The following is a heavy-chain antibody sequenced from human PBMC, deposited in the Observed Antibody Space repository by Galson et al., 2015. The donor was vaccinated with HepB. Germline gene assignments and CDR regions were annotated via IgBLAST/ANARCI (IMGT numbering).Heavy chain of an antibody. V-gene: IGHV3-23*01. CDR2: IGGATSRT. D-gene: IGHD5-24*01. CDR3: AKDSLQYALDI. Sequence: SLRLSCAVSGFTLNNYAMNWVRRAPGKGLEWVSVIGGATSRTDYADSVKGRFTVSRDNSKNTLYLQMNSLRGEDTAVYYCAKDSLQYALDIWGQGTMVTVSS. CDR1: GFTLNNYA. J-gene: IGHJ3*02.